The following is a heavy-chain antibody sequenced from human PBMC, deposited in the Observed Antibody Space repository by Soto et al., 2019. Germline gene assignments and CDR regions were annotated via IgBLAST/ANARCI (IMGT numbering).Heavy chain of an antibody. D-gene: IGHD6-25*01. CDR2: MNPNNGNA. CDR1: GYTFTSYG. V-gene: IGHV1-8*02. J-gene: IGHJ4*02. CDR3: ARRKERSGPYYLDL. Sequence: ASVKVSCKASGYTFTSYGISWVRQAPGQGLERMGWMNPNNGNAGFAQKFRGRINMTRNTSISTAYLELSSLRSDDSAVYFCARRKERSGPYYLDLWGQGTQVTVSS.